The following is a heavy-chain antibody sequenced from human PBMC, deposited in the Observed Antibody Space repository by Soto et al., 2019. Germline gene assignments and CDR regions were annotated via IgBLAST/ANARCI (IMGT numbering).Heavy chain of an antibody. CDR1: GGTFSSYA. Sequence: QVQLVQSGAEVKKPGSSVNVSCKASGGTFSSYAISWVRQAPGQGLEWMGGIIPIFGTANYAQKFQGRVTITADESTSTAYMELSSLRSEDTAVYYCARDARDYYGSGSYYDYWGQGTLVTVSS. V-gene: IGHV1-69*01. CDR2: IIPIFGTA. D-gene: IGHD3-10*01. CDR3: ARDARDYYGSGSYYDY. J-gene: IGHJ4*02.